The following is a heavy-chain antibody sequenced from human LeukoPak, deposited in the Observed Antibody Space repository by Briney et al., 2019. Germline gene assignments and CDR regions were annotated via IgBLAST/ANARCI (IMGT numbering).Heavy chain of an antibody. Sequence: GGSLRLSCAASGFTFSSYEMNWVRQAPGKGLEWVSYISSSGSTIYYADSVKGRFTISRDNAKNSLYPQMNSLRAEDTAVYYCAREVGATSVGAFDIWGQGTMVTVSS. CDR1: GFTFSSYE. CDR2: ISSSGSTI. D-gene: IGHD1-26*01. J-gene: IGHJ3*02. CDR3: AREVGATSVGAFDI. V-gene: IGHV3-48*03.